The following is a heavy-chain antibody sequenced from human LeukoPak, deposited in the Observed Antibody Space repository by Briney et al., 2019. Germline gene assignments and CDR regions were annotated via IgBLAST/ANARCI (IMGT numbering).Heavy chain of an antibody. D-gene: IGHD2-2*01. CDR2: ISGSGGST. V-gene: IGHV3-23*01. Sequence: GGSLRLSCAASGFTFSSYAMSWVRQAPGKGLEWVSAISGSGGSTYYADSVKGRSTISRDNSKNTLYLQMNSLRAEDTAVYYCAKDHCSSTSCYSAGANYYYYGMDVWGQGTTVTVSS. J-gene: IGHJ6*02. CDR1: GFTFSSYA. CDR3: AKDHCSSTSCYSAGANYYYYGMDV.